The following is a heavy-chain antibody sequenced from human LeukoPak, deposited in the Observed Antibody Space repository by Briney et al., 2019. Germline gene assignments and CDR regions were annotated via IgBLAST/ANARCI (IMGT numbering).Heavy chain of an antibody. Sequence: GGSLRLSCAASGFTLSSYSMNWVRQAPGKGLEWVSCISSSSSYIHYTDSVKGRFTISRDNTKKSLYLQMNSLRAEDTAVYYCARDRYDRSGYYDYWGQGTLVTVSS. V-gene: IGHV3-21*01. CDR3: ARDRYDRSGYYDY. D-gene: IGHD3-22*01. CDR1: GFTLSSYS. CDR2: ISSSSSYI. J-gene: IGHJ4*02.